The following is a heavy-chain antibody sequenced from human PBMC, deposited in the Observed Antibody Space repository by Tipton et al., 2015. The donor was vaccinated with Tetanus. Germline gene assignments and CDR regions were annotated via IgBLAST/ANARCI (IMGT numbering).Heavy chain of an antibody. V-gene: IGHV3-7*03. Sequence: SLRLSCAASGFDFSTYWMSWVRQAPGKGLEWVAYIKHDGSEKYYVDPVKGRFTISRDNTKDSLFLQLSGLRDEDTAKYYCARDGHTYAMDLWGQGTTVTVSS. CDR3: ARDGHTYAMDL. J-gene: IGHJ6*02. CDR1: GFDFSTYW. CDR2: IKHDGSEK.